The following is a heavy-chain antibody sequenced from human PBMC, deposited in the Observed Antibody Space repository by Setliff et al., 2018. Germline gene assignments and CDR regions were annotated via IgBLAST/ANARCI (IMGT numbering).Heavy chain of an antibody. CDR2: IWNDGSNK. J-gene: IGHJ6*02. V-gene: IGHV3-33*01. D-gene: IGHD2-21*02. CDR3: ARNWVTAQHYYYGMDV. Sequence: PGGSLRLSCVASRFTFSNYGMSWVRQAPGKGLEWVALIWNDGSNKFYGDSVRGRFTISRDNSKSTLYLQMDSLRAEDAAIYYCARNWVTAQHYYYGMDVWGQGTTVTVSS. CDR1: RFTFSNYG.